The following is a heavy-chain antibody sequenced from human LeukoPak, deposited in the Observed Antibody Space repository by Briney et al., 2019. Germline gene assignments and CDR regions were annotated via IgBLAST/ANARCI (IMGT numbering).Heavy chain of an antibody. V-gene: IGHV3-21*01. CDR2: ISSMSGRYI. CDR1: GFTFSSYS. J-gene: IGHJ4*02. D-gene: IGHD3-22*01. Sequence: GGSLRLSCEASGFTFSSYSMTWVRQAPGKGLEWVAFISSMSGRYIYYAESLKGRFTISRDNGKNALYLQMKSLRAEDTAVYYCARNEDYSDSTGYYSTFYLDSWGQGTLVTVSS. CDR3: ARNEDYSDSTGYYSTFYLDS.